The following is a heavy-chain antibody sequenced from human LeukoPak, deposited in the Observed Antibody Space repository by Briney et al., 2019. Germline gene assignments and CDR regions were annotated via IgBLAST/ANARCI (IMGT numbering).Heavy chain of an antibody. CDR3: AREPDYYGSGSYYKDAFDI. J-gene: IGHJ3*02. V-gene: IGHV1-18*04. CDR2: ISAYNGNT. D-gene: IGHD3-10*01. CDR1: GYTFTGYY. Sequence: ASVKVSCKASGYTFTGYYMHWVRQAPGQGLEWMGWISAYNGNTNYAQKLQGRVTMTTDTSTSTAYMELRSLRSDDTAVYYCAREPDYYGSGSYYKDAFDIWGQGTMVTVSS.